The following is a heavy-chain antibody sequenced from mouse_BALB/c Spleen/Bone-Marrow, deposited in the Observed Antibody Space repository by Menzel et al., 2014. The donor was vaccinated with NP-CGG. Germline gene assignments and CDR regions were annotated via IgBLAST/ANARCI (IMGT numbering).Heavy chain of an antibody. V-gene: IGHV1-9*01. Sequence: VQRVESGAELMKPGASVKISCKATGYTFXSYWIEWVKQRPGHGLEWIGEILPGSDSTNYNENFKGKATFTADTSSNTAYMQLNSLTSEDSAVYFCARDSSDYLAWFAYWGQGTLVTVSA. J-gene: IGHJ3*01. CDR1: GYTFXSYW. CDR2: ILPGSDST. D-gene: IGHD3-2*01. CDR3: ARDSSDYLAWFAY.